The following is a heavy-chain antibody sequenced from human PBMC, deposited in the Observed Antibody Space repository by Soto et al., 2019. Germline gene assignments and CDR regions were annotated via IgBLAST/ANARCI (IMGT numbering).Heavy chain of an antibody. CDR2: IYPSNSNT. Sequence: GESLKISCKGFGYSFTSYWIGWVRQMPGKGLEWMGIIYPSNSNTRYRPSFQGQVTISADTSISTVYLQWDSLKASDTAIYHCARESTGQFDYWGQGTQVTVSS. D-gene: IGHD2-2*01. J-gene: IGHJ4*02. CDR3: ARESTGQFDY. V-gene: IGHV5-51*01. CDR1: GYSFTSYW.